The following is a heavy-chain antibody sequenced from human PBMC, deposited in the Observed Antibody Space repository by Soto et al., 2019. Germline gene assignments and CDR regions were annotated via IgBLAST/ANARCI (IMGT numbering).Heavy chain of an antibody. CDR3: AAQRDTAMEANYYYYGMDV. J-gene: IGHJ6*02. D-gene: IGHD5-18*01. CDR1: GFTFTRSA. Sequence: SVKVSCKASGFTFTRSAVRWVRQARGQRLEWIGWIVVGSGNTNYAQKFQERVTITRDMSTSTAYMELSSLRSEDTAVYYCAAQRDTAMEANYYYYGMDVWGQGTTVTVSS. V-gene: IGHV1-58*01. CDR2: IVVGSGNT.